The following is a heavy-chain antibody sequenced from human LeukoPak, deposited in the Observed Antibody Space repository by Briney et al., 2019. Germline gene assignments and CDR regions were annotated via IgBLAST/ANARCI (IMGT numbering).Heavy chain of an antibody. D-gene: IGHD3-3*01. Sequence: SETLSLTCTVSGGSISSSSYYWGWIRQPPGKWLEWIGSIYYSGSTYYNPSLKSRVTISVDTSKNQFSLKLSSVTAADTAVYYCARHTIFGVVTANYWGQGTLVTVSS. CDR1: GGSISSSSYY. CDR3: ARHTIFGVVTANY. CDR2: IYYSGST. J-gene: IGHJ4*02. V-gene: IGHV4-39*01.